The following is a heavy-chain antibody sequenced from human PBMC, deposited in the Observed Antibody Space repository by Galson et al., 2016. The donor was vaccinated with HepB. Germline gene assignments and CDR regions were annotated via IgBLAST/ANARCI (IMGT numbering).Heavy chain of an antibody. Sequence: SLRLSCAASGFTVSSKYINWVRQAPGKGLEWVSDISSGGSTNYADSVKGRFIISRDDSKNTLYLQMNSLRVEDTAVYYCARDVRDYDFWGDYQYAFGMDVWGRGTTVTVSS. CDR1: GFTVSSKY. V-gene: IGHV3-66*01. CDR2: ISSGGST. J-gene: IGHJ6*02. D-gene: IGHD3-3*01. CDR3: ARDVRDYDFWGDYQYAFGMDV.